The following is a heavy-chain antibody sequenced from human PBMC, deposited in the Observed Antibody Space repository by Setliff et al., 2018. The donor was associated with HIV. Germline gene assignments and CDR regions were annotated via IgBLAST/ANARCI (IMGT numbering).Heavy chain of an antibody. V-gene: IGHV1-2*02. CDR3: ARDLGPGGGSYRMPINWFDP. CDR2: INPNSGGT. J-gene: IGHJ5*02. D-gene: IGHD1-26*01. CDR1: GYTFTGYY. Sequence: ASVKVSCKASGYTFTGYYMHWVRQAPGQGLEWMGWINPNSGGTNYAQKFQGRVTMTRDTSISTAYMELSRLKSDDTAVYYCARDLGPGGGSYRMPINWFDPWGQGTLVTVSS.